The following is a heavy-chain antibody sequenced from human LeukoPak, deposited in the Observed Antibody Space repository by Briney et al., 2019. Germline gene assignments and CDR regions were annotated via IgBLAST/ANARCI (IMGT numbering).Heavy chain of an antibody. CDR1: GFTFSTYW. J-gene: IGHJ6*02. V-gene: IGHV3-7*01. CDR3: ARDFASGWPSYYYYGMDV. CDR2: IKQDGSEI. Sequence: GGSLRLSCAGSGFTFSTYWMSWVRQAPGKGLEWVANIKQDGSEIYYVDSVKGRFTISRDNAKNSLYLQMNSLRAEDTAVYYCARDFASGWPSYYYYGMDVWGQGTTVTVSS. D-gene: IGHD6-19*01.